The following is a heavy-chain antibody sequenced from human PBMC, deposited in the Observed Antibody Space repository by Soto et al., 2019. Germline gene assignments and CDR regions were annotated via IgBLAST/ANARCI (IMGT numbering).Heavy chain of an antibody. CDR2: MNPNSGNT. J-gene: IGHJ6*02. Sequence: ASVKVSCKASGYTFTSYDINWVRQATGQGLEWMGWMNPNSGNTGYAQKFQGRVTMTRNTSISTAYMELSSLRSEDTAVYYWARGGGVELLRYYYYGMDVWGQGTTVTVSS. V-gene: IGHV1-8*01. CDR3: ARGGGVELLRYYYYGMDV. CDR1: GYTFTSYD. D-gene: IGHD1-7*01.